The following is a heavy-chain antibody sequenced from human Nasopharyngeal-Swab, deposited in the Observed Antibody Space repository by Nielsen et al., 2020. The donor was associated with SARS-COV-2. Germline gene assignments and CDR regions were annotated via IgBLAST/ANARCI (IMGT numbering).Heavy chain of an antibody. Sequence: GESLKISCEASGFTFSSYGMHWVRQAPGKGLEWVAFIRYDGSNKYYADSVKGRFTISRDNSKNTLYLQMNSLRAEDTAVYYCAKDGDRDGYGDFCLDYWGQGTLVTVSS. CDR3: AKDGDRDGYGDFCLDY. D-gene: IGHD4-17*01. CDR2: IRYDGSNK. J-gene: IGHJ4*02. V-gene: IGHV3-30*02. CDR1: GFTFSSYG.